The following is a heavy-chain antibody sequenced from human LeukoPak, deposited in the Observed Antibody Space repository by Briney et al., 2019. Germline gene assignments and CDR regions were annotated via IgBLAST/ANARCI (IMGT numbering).Heavy chain of an antibody. CDR3: ARPRSGYGPFDY. V-gene: IGHV4-59*08. D-gene: IGHD5-12*01. CDR1: GGSISSYY. J-gene: IGHJ4*02. CDR2: IYYSGST. Sequence: SETLSLTFTVSGGSISSYYWSWIRQPPGKGLEWIGYIYYSGSTNYNPSLKSRVTISVDTSKNQFSLKLSSVTAADTAVYYCARPRSGYGPFDYWGQGTLVAVSS.